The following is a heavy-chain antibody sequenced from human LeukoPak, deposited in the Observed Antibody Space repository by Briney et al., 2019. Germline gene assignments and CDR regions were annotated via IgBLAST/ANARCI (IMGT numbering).Heavy chain of an antibody. CDR2: IVVGSGNT. CDR3: ATHSSRWYDHDAFDI. V-gene: IGHV1-58*02. Sequence: ASVKVSCKASGFSFTCSVIQWVRQARGQRLEWIGWIVVGSGNTNYAQKFQERVTITRDRSTSTAYMELSSLRSEDTALYYCATHSSRWYDHDAFDIWGQGTMVTVSS. D-gene: IGHD6-19*01. CDR1: GFSFTCSV. J-gene: IGHJ3*02.